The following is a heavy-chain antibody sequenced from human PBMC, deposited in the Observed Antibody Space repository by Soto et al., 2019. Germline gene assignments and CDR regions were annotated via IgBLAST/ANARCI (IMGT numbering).Heavy chain of an antibody. CDR2: ISGSGGST. J-gene: IGHJ4*02. CDR3: AKPGIAVAGTVDYFDY. CDR1: GFTFSSYA. Sequence: GGSLRLSCAASGFTFSSYAMSWVRQAPGKGLEWVSAISGSGGSTYYADSVKGRFTISRDNSKNTLYLQMNSLRAEDTAVYYCAKPGIAVAGTVDYFDYWGQGTLVTVSS. D-gene: IGHD6-19*01. V-gene: IGHV3-23*01.